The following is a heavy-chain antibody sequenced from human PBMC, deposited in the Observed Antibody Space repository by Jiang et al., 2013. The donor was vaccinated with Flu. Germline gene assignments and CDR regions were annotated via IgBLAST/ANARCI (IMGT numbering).Heavy chain of an antibody. CDR3: ARVDTSGWYGFDY. Sequence: PGLVKPSETLSLTCTVSGGSISSYYWSWIRQPPGKGLEWIGYIYYSGSTNYNPSLKSRVTISVDTSKNQFSLKLSSVTAADTAVYYCARVDTSGWYGFDYWGQGTLVTVSS. V-gene: IGHV4-59*01. CDR2: IYYSGST. CDR1: GGSISSYY. D-gene: IGHD6-19*01. J-gene: IGHJ4*02.